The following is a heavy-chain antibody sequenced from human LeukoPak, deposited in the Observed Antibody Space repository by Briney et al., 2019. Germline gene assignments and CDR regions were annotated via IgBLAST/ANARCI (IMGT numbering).Heavy chain of an antibody. CDR1: GFTFSSYA. CDR3: AKRPNYDSCGHFDF. CDR2: ISGGGGST. J-gene: IGHJ4*02. V-gene: IGHV3-23*01. D-gene: IGHD3/OR15-3a*01. Sequence: GGSLRLSCAASGFTFSSYAMSWVRQAPGKGLEWVSTISGGGGSTYYADSVKGRFTISRDNSKNTLYLHMNTLRAEDTAVYYCAKRPNYDSCGHFDFRGQGTLVTVSS.